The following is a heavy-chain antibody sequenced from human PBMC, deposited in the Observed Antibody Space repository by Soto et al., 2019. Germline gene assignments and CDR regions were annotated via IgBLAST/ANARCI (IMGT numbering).Heavy chain of an antibody. CDR1: GYSFTSYW. J-gene: IGHJ5*02. D-gene: IGHD4-17*01. V-gene: IGHV5-51*01. Sequence: PGESLKISCRGSGYSFTSYWIGWVRQMPGKGLEWMGIIYPGDSNTRYSPSFQGQVTISADKSISSAYLKLSSVAAADTAVYYCARSPRGYGDYDVRFGTRFDPWGQGTLVTVSS. CDR3: ARSPRGYGDYDVRFGTRFDP. CDR2: IYPGDSNT.